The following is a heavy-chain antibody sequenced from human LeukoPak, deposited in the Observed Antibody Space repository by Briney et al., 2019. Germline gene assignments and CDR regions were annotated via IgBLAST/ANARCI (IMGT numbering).Heavy chain of an antibody. J-gene: IGHJ3*02. CDR3: ARGWVLATGAFDI. V-gene: IGHV3-53*01. Sequence: PGGSLRLSCAASGFTVSTNYMTWGRQAPRKGLEWVSVIYSGGSTYYADSVKGRFTISRDNSKKMLYLQMNSLRAEDTAVYYCARGWVLATGAFDIWGQGTMVTVSS. CDR1: GFTVSTNY. CDR2: IYSGGST. D-gene: IGHD2-8*02.